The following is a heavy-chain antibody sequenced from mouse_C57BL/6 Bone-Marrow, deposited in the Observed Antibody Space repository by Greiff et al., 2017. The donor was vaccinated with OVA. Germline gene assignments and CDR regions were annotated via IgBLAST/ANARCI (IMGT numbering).Heavy chain of an antibody. CDR3: TRGSSLAWFAY. V-gene: IGHV6-6*01. J-gene: IGHJ3*01. CDR1: GFTFSDAW. Sequence: EVMLVESGGGLVQPGGSMKLSCAASGFTFSDAWMDWVRQSPETGLEWVAEIRHKANNHATYYAESVKGRFTISRDDSKSSVYLQMNSLRAEDTGIYYCTRGSSLAWFAYWGQGTLVTVSA. D-gene: IGHD1-1*01. CDR2: IRHKANNHAT.